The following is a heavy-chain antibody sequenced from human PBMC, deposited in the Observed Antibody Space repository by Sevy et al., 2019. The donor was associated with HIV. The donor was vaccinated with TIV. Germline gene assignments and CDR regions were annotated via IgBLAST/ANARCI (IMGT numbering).Heavy chain of an antibody. CDR1: GYTFTSYD. Sequence: ASVKVSSKASGYTFTSYDINWVRQATGQGLEWMGWMNPNSGNTGYAQKFQGRVTMTRNTSISTAYMELSSLRSEDTAVYYCAIFKYYDFWSGYYIGFDPWGQGTLVTVSS. D-gene: IGHD3-3*01. J-gene: IGHJ5*02. V-gene: IGHV1-8*01. CDR2: MNPNSGNT. CDR3: AIFKYYDFWSGYYIGFDP.